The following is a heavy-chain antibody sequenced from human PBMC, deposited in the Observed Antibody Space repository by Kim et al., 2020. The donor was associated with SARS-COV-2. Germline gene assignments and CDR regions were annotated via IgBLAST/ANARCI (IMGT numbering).Heavy chain of an antibody. CDR1: GFTFSSYA. CDR2: ISGSGGST. J-gene: IGHJ3*02. V-gene: IGHV3-23*01. Sequence: GGSLRLSCAASGFTFSSYAMSWVRQAPGKGLEWVSAISGSGGSTYYADSVKGRFTISRDNSKNTLYLQMNSLRAEDTAVYYCANPLGGSSGWYNALDIWGQGTMVTVSS. CDR3: ANPLGGSSGWYNALDI. D-gene: IGHD6-19*01.